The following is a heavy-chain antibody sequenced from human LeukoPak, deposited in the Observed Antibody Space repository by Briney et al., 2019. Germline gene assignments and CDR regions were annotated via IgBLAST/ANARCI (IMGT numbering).Heavy chain of an antibody. V-gene: IGHV3-21*01. CDR2: ISSGSTSI. CDR3: ARVGGYCSSISNCYGDY. J-gene: IGHJ4*02. D-gene: IGHD2-2*01. CDR1: GFTFSIYS. Sequence: GGSLRLSCAASGFTFSIYSMNWVRQAPGKGLEWVSCISSGSTSIYYADSVRGRFTISRDNAKNSLYLQMNSLRAEDTAVYYCARVGGYCSSISNCYGDYWGQGTLVTVSS.